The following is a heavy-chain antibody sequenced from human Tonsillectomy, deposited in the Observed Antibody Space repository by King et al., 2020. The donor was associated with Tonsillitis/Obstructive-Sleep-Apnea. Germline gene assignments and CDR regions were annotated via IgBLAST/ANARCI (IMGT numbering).Heavy chain of an antibody. J-gene: IGHJ4*02. D-gene: IGHD4-17*01. CDR3: AIWVMTTGFDY. CDR1: GFTFSSYA. CDR2: ISGIGGNT. Sequence: VQLVESGGGLVQPGGSLRPSCAASGFTFSSYAMSWVRQAPGKGLEWVSAISGIGGNTYYADSVKGRFTISRDNSKNTLYLQMNSLRAEDTSVYYCAIWVMTTGFDYWGQGTLVTVSS. V-gene: IGHV3-23*04.